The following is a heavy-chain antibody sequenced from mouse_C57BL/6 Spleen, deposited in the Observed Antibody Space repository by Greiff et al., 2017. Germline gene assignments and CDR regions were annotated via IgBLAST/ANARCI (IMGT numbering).Heavy chain of an antibody. V-gene: IGHV1-53*01. CDR2: INPTNGGT. CDR1: GYTFTSYW. Sequence: QVHVKQPGTELVKPGASVKLSCKASGYTFTSYWMHWVKQRPGQGLEWIGNINPTNGGTNYNEKFKSKATLTVDKSSSTAYMQLSSLTSEDSAVFYCARWKLLHAMDYWGQGTSVTVSS. J-gene: IGHJ4*01. CDR3: ARWKLLHAMDY. D-gene: IGHD2-12*01.